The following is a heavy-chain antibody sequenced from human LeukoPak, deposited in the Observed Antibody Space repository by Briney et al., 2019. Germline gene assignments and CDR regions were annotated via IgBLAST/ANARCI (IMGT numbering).Heavy chain of an antibody. CDR3: ARPCSSEDFWSGCFDY. CDR1: GYTFTGYY. J-gene: IGHJ4*02. V-gene: IGHV1-2*02. Sequence: ASVKVSCKASGYTFTGYYLHWVRQAPGQGHEWMGWINPNSGGTNYAQKFQGRVTMTRDTSISTAYMELSRLRSDDTAVYFCARPCSSEDFWSGCFDYWGQGTLVTVSS. CDR2: INPNSGGT. D-gene: IGHD3-3*01.